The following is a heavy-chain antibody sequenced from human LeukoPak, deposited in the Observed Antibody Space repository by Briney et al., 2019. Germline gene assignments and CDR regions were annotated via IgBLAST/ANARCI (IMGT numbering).Heavy chain of an antibody. V-gene: IGHV3-7*01. J-gene: IGHJ4*02. D-gene: IGHD1-14*01. Sequence: PGGSLRLSCSASGFTFSRYWMSWVRQAPGKGLEWVAIMKQDGSETYYVDSAKGRFTISRDNGKSSLYLQVNSLRAEDTAVYYCARNLPFDYWGQGTLVTVSS. CDR3: ARNLPFDY. CDR2: MKQDGSET. CDR1: GFTFSRYW.